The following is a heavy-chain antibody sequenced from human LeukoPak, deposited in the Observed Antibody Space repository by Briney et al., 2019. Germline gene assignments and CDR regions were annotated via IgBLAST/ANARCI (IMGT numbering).Heavy chain of an antibody. Sequence: SETLSLTCTVSGGSISSYYWSWIRQPPGKGLEWIGYIYYSGSTNYNPSLKSRVTISVDTSKNQFPLKLSSVTAADTAVYYCATMVRGVISFFDYWGQGTLVTVSS. V-gene: IGHV4-59*01. J-gene: IGHJ4*02. D-gene: IGHD3-10*01. CDR2: IYYSGST. CDR1: GGSISSYY. CDR3: ATMVRGVISFFDY.